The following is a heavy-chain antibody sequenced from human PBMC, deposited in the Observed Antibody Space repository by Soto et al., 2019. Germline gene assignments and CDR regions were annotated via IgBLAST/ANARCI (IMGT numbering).Heavy chain of an antibody. J-gene: IGHJ4*02. CDR3: AHKRGPSRAAAGHFDY. D-gene: IGHD6-13*01. CDR2: IYWNDDK. V-gene: IGHV2-5*01. CDR1: GFSLSTSGVG. Sequence: SGPTLVNPTQTLTLTCTFSGFSLSTSGVGVGWIRQPPGKALEWLALIYWNDDKRYSPSLKSRLTSTKDTSKNQVVLTMTNMDPVDTATYYCAHKRGPSRAAAGHFDYWGQGTLVTVSS.